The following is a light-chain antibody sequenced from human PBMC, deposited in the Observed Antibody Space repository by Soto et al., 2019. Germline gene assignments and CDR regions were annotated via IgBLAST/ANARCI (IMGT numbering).Light chain of an antibody. CDR2: DAS. CDR3: QLSYSTPLT. V-gene: IGKV1-39*01. Sequence: DLRTTQSPSSLSASVGDRVTITCRASQNIKTYLNWYQHKLGEAPKLLIYDASNLQGGVPSRFSGSGSGTDFTLTISSLQPEDFATYYCQLSYSTPLTFGGGTKVEIK. CDR1: QNIKTY. J-gene: IGKJ4*01.